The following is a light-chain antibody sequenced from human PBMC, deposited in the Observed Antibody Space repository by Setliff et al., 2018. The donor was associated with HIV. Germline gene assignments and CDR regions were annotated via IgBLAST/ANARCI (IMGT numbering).Light chain of an antibody. CDR1: SSNIGSHP. V-gene: IGLV1-47*01. CDR2: RDN. J-gene: IGLJ2*01. Sequence: QSALAQSPSASGTPGQRVTISCSGGSSNIGSHPVYWYQQFPGTAPKLLICRDNQRPSGVPDRFSGSKSGTSASLAISGLRSEDEADYYCAAWDASVSGVLFGGGTKGTVL. CDR3: AAWDASVSGVL.